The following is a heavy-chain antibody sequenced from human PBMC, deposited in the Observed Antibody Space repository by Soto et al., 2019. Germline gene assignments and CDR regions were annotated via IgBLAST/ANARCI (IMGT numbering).Heavy chain of an antibody. CDR3: ARDRPDGYSPFDY. CDR2: ISSSSYI. D-gene: IGHD4-4*01. Sequence: PGGSLRLSCAASGFTFSSYSMTWVRQAPGKGLEWVSSISSSSYIYYADSVKGRFTISRDNAKNSLYLQMNSLRAEDTAVYYCARDRPDGYSPFDYWGQGTLVTVSS. J-gene: IGHJ4*02. V-gene: IGHV3-21*01. CDR1: GFTFSSYS.